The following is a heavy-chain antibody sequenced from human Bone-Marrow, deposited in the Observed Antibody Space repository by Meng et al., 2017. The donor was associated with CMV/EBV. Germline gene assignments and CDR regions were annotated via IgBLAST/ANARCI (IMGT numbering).Heavy chain of an antibody. V-gene: IGHV3-23*01. Sequence: GESLKISCAASGFTFSSYAMSWVRQAPGKGLELVSAISGSGGSTYYADAVKGRFTISRDNFKNTLYQHMNSLRADDTAVDYCAKGPFFGYPIDYWGQGTLVTVSS. CDR1: GFTFSSYA. D-gene: IGHD3-3*01. J-gene: IGHJ4*02. CDR2: ISGSGGST. CDR3: AKGPFFGYPIDY.